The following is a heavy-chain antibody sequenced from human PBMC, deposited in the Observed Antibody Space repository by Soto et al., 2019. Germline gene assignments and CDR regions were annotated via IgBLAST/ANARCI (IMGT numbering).Heavy chain of an antibody. D-gene: IGHD3-22*01. CDR2: INHSGST. CDR1: GGSFSGYY. V-gene: IGHV4-34*01. CDR3: ARGGYYDSSGYLLDYYYYGMDV. Sequence: QVQLQQWGAGLLKPSETLSLTCAVYGGSFSGYYWSWIRQPPGKGLEWIGEINHSGSTNYNPSLKGRVTISVDTSKNQFSLKLSSVTAADTAVYYCARGGYYDSSGYLLDYYYYGMDVWGQGTTVTVSS. J-gene: IGHJ6*02.